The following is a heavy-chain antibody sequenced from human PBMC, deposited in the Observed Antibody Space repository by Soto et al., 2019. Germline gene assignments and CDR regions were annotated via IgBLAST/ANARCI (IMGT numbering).Heavy chain of an antibody. J-gene: IGHJ6*02. D-gene: IGHD1-1*01. CDR1: GHTFSFYA. Sequence: ASVKVSCKASGHTFSFYAMHWVRQAPGQRLEWMGWINAGNGNTKYLQKFQERVXITRDTSANTAYMELSSLRSEDTAVYSCARDPNLRTTAYGMDVLGQGT. V-gene: IGHV1-3*01. CDR3: ARDPNLRTTAYGMDV. CDR2: INAGNGNT.